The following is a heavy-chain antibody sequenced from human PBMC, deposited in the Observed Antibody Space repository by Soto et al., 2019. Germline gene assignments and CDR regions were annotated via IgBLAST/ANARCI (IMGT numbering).Heavy chain of an antibody. CDR2: INPNSGGT. CDR1: GYTFTGYY. CDR3: ARDSGWYEGYYYGMDV. Sequence: SVKVSFRASGYTFTGYYMHWVRQAPGQGLEWMGWINPNSGGTNYAQKFQGRVTMTRDTSISTAYMELSRLRSDDTAVYYCARDSGWYEGYYYGMDVWGQGTTVTVSS. V-gene: IGHV1-2*02. D-gene: IGHD6-19*01. J-gene: IGHJ6*02.